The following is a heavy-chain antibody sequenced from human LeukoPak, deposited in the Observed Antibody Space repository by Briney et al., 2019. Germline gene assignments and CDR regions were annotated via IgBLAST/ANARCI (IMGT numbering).Heavy chain of an antibody. CDR2: ISYDGSNK. D-gene: IGHD3-9*01. Sequence: GGSLRLSCAASGFTFSSYAMHWVRQAPGKGLEWVAVISYDGSNKYYADSVKGRFTISRDNSKNTLYLQMNSLRAEDTAVYYCARGDYDILTGYYHTNWFDPWGQGTLVTVSS. CDR1: GFTFSSYA. CDR3: ARGDYDILTGYYHTNWFDP. V-gene: IGHV3-30*14. J-gene: IGHJ5*02.